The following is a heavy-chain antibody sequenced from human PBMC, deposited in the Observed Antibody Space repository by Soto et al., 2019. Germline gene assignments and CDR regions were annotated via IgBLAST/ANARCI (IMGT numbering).Heavy chain of an antibody. CDR3: AREGLTGTIGLYYYYGMDV. CDR1: GGSISSYY. J-gene: IGHJ6*02. V-gene: IGHV4-59*01. CDR2: IYYSGST. Sequence: QVQLQESGPGLVKPSETLSLTCTVSGGSISSYYWRWIRQPPGKGLEWIGYIYYSGSTNYNPPLKSRVTISVDTSKNQFSLKLSSVTAADTAVYYCAREGLTGTIGLYYYYGMDVWGQGTTVTVSS. D-gene: IGHD1-7*01.